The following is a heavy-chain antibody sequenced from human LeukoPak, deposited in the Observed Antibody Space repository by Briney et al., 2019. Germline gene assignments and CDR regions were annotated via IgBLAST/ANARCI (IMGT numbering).Heavy chain of an antibody. J-gene: IGHJ6*03. CDR3: ARGVSCSSTSCLYYYYYMDV. Sequence: PSETLSLTCAVYGGSLSGYYWSWIRQPPGKGLEWIGEINHSGSTNYNPSLKSRVTISVDTSKNQFSLKLSSVTAADTAVYYCARGVSCSSTSCLYYYYYMDVWGKGTTVTVSS. CDR2: INHSGST. D-gene: IGHD2-2*01. V-gene: IGHV4-34*01. CDR1: GGSLSGYY.